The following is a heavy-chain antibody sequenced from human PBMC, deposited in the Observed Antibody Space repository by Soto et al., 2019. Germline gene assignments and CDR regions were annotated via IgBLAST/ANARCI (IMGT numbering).Heavy chain of an antibody. CDR3: VRDQTPTAVGWFDP. Sequence: QVQLQESGPGLVKPSQTLSLTCTVSGGSISSGGNYWSWIRQHPGKGLEWIGYIYYSGSTYYNPSLKSRVSTSVDTSKNQFSLKLSSVTAADTAVYYCVRDQTPTAVGWFDPWGQGTLVTVSS. J-gene: IGHJ5*02. CDR2: IYYSGST. CDR1: GGSISSGGNY. V-gene: IGHV4-31*03. D-gene: IGHD1-26*01.